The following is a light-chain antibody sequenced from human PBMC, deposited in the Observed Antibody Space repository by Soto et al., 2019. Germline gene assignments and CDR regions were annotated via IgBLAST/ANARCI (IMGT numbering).Light chain of an antibody. CDR3: SSYAGSTRGV. CDR2: EVS. CDR1: SSDVGGYNY. V-gene: IGLV2-8*01. Sequence: QSVLTQPPSASGSPGQSVTISCTGTSSDVGGYNYVSWYQQHPGKAPNLMIYEVSKRPSGLPDRFSGSKSGNTASLTVSGLQAEDEADYYCSSYAGSTRGVFGGGTQLTFL. J-gene: IGLJ7*01.